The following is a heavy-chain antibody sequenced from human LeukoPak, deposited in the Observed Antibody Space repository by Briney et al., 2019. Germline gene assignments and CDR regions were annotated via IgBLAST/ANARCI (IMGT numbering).Heavy chain of an antibody. Sequence: GASVKVSCKASGYTFTDYYMHWVRQAPGQGLEWMGWINPNSGGTNYAQKFQGRVTMTRDTSISTAYMELSRLRSDDTAVYYCARDYFDSERPTPSYYFDYWGQGTLVTVSS. CDR2: INPNSGGT. J-gene: IGHJ4*02. V-gene: IGHV1-2*02. CDR3: ARDYFDSERPTPSYYFDY. CDR1: GYTFTDYY. D-gene: IGHD3-3*01.